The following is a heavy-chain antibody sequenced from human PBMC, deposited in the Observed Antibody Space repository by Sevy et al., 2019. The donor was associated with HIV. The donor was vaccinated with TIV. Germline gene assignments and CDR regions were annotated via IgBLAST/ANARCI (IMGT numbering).Heavy chain of an antibody. CDR2: IIPIFGTA. Sequence: ASVKVSCKASGGTFSSYAISWVRQAPGQGLEWMGGIIPIFGTANYAQKFQGRVTITADESTSTAYMELSSLRSEDTAVDYCARSVAAAGTRGRGDYWGQGTLVTVSS. CDR1: GGTFSSYA. CDR3: ARSVAAAGTRGRGDY. V-gene: IGHV1-69*13. D-gene: IGHD6-13*01. J-gene: IGHJ4*02.